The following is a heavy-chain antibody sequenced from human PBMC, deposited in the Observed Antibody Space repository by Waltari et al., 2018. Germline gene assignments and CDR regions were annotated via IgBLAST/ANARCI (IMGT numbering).Heavy chain of an antibody. CDR3: AGLGYNDRYHFDY. J-gene: IGHJ4*02. CDR2: KNANSGNR. D-gene: IGHD1-20*01. CDR1: GYTFTSYD. Sequence: QVQLVQSGAEVKKPGASVKVSCKASGYTFTSYDLNWVRQATGQGLEWMGWKNANSGNRVYAQTIQSRVTITRNTSIRAAYLELSSLRSEDTAVYCCAGLGYNDRYHFDYWGQGPLLTVSS. V-gene: IGHV1-8*03.